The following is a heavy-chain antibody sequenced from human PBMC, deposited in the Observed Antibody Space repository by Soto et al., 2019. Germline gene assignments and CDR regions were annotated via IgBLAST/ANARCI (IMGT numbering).Heavy chain of an antibody. J-gene: IGHJ4*02. CDR3: ARSDSSGWYPLIDY. CDR1: GFTFSSYS. V-gene: IGHV3-21*01. Sequence: PGGSLRLSCAASGFTFSSYSMNWVRQAPGKGLEWVSSISSSSSYIYYADSVKGRFTISRDNAKNSLYLQMNSLRAEDTAVYYCARSDSSGWYPLIDYWGQGTLVTVSS. D-gene: IGHD6-19*01. CDR2: ISSSSSYI.